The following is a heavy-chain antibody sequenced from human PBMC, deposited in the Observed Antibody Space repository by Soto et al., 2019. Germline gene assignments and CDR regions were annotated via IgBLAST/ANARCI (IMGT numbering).Heavy chain of an antibody. J-gene: IGHJ4*02. V-gene: IGHV4-34*01. CDR2: INHSGST. D-gene: IGHD2-8*02. Sequence: QVQLQQWGAGLLKPSETLSLTCAVYGGSFSGYYWTWIRQPPGTGLEWIGEINHSGSTNYNPSLKTRVTISVDTSKNQLSRKLNSVTAAYTAVYYCARAKITGLVDYWGQGTLVTVSS. CDR3: ARAKITGLVDY. CDR1: GGSFSGYY.